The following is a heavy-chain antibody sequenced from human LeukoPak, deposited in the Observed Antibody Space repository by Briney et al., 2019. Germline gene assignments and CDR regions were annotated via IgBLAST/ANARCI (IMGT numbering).Heavy chain of an antibody. CDR1: GFTFDDYG. Sequence: GGSLRLSCAASGFTFDDYGMSWVRQAPGKGLEWVSGINWNGGSTGYADTVKGRFTISRDNAKNSLYLQMNSLRAEDTALYHCARQSAAGVYYFDYWGQGTLVTVSS. CDR2: INWNGGST. D-gene: IGHD6-13*01. CDR3: ARQSAAGVYYFDY. V-gene: IGHV3-20*01. J-gene: IGHJ4*02.